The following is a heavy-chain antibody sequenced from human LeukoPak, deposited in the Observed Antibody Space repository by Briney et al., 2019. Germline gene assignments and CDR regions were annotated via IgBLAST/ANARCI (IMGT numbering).Heavy chain of an antibody. CDR2: IKQDGSQI. D-gene: IGHD3-3*01. Sequence: PGGSLRLSCTASGFTFSTYWISWVRQPPGKGTEFVANIKQDGSQIEYVDSVKGRFTISRDNAKNSLYLQMISLRAEDTAVYYCARWRGAQSEFEYWGQGTLVTVSS. V-gene: IGHV3-7*01. CDR1: GFTFSTYW. J-gene: IGHJ4*02. CDR3: ARWRGAQSEFEY.